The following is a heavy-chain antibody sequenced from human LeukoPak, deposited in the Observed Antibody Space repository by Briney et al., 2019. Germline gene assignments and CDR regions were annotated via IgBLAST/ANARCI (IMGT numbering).Heavy chain of an antibody. J-gene: IGHJ4*02. CDR2: ISVSGTSL. D-gene: IGHD5-12*01. CDR3: ARRRGNSGYDTHFDF. Sequence: GGSLRLSCAASGFTFRDSYMAWIRQAPGKGLEWVAYISVSGTSLYYPDSLKGRFVISRDNAKNLLYLQVNSLRVEDTAVYYCARRRGNSGYDTHFDFWGQGTLVTVFS. CDR1: GFTFRDSY. V-gene: IGHV3-11*01.